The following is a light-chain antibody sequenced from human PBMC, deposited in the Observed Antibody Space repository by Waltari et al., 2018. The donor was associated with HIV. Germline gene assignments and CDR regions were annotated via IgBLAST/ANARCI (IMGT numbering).Light chain of an antibody. V-gene: IGLV2-14*01. CDR3: SSFTTSNYLL. Sequence: QSALTQPASVSGSPGPSITVSCTGPSSDVGADDFVSWYQQTPGTAPKLVIYEVSYRPSGISNRFSGSKSGNTASLTISGLQTEDEADYYCSSFTTSNYLLFGGGTKVTVL. CDR1: SSDVGADDF. J-gene: IGLJ2*01. CDR2: EVS.